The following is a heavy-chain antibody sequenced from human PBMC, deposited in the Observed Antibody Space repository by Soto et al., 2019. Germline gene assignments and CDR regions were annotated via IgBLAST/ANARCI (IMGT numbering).Heavy chain of an antibody. D-gene: IGHD3-3*01. Sequence: QVQLVESGGGVVQPGRSLRLSCAASGFTFSSYGMHWVRQAPGKGLEWVAVISYDGSNKYYEDSVKGRFTIYRDNSKNTVYLQMNSLRAEDTAVYYCADGGEWSFNFEYWGQGTLVTV. CDR1: GFTFSSYG. CDR3: ADGGEWSFNFEY. J-gene: IGHJ4*02. V-gene: IGHV3-30*03. CDR2: ISYDGSNK.